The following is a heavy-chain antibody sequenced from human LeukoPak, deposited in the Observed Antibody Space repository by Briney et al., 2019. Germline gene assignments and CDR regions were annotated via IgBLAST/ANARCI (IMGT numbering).Heavy chain of an antibody. CDR1: GFTFGDYA. D-gene: IGHD3-9*01. CDR2: IRSKAHGGTT. CDR3: TRLRYFDWLLAVDYYYGMDV. J-gene: IGHJ6*02. V-gene: IGHV3-49*04. Sequence: GGSLRLSYTASGFTFGDYAMSWVRQAPGKGLEWVGFIRSKAHGGTTEYAASVKGRFTISRDDSKSIAYLQMNSLKTEDTAVYYCTRLRYFDWLLAVDYYYGMDVWGQGTTVTVSS.